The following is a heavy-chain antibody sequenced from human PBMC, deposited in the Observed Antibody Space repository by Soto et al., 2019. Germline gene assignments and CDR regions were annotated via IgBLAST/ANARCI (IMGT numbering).Heavy chain of an antibody. D-gene: IGHD1-1*01. Sequence: QITLKESGPTLVKPTQTLTLTCTFSGFSLRTSGVGVGWIRQPPGEALEWLALIYWDDDKRYSPSLKSRLTITKDTSKNQVVLTMTNMDPVDTATYYCAHRRRGEGYNSYYFDYWGQGTLVTVSS. CDR3: AHRRRGEGYNSYYFDY. V-gene: IGHV2-5*02. CDR2: IYWDDDK. J-gene: IGHJ4*02. CDR1: GFSLRTSGVG.